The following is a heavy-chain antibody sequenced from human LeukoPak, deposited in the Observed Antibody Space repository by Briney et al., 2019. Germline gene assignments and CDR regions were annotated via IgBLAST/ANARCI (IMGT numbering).Heavy chain of an antibody. V-gene: IGHV4-4*07. CDR1: GGSISDYY. D-gene: IGHD2-2*01. CDR2: VYSRGST. CDR3: ARDCSSTSCYGEPRLTY. J-gene: IGHJ4*02. Sequence: SETLSLTCIVSGGSISDYYWSWIRHSAGKGLEWIGRVYSRGSTIYSPSLRSRLTMSLDTSDNQFSLRLRSVTAADTAVYYCARDCSSTSCYGEPRLTYWGQGILVTVSS.